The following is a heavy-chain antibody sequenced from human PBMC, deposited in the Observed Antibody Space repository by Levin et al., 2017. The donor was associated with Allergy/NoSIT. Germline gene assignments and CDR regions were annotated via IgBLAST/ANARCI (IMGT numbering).Heavy chain of an antibody. V-gene: IGHV3-23*01. J-gene: IGHJ4*02. CDR1: GFTFSSYA. CDR2: ISGSGGST. Sequence: GESLKISCAASGFTFSSYAMSWVRQAPGKGLEWVSAISGSGGSTYYADSVKGRFTISRDNSKNTLYLQMNSLRAEDTAVYYCANERRMTMVTKDGGDFDYWGQGTLVTVSS. CDR3: ANERRMTMVTKDGGDFDY. D-gene: IGHD4/OR15-4a*01.